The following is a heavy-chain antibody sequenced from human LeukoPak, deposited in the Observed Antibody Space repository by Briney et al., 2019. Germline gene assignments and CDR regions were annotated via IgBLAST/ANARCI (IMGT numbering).Heavy chain of an antibody. D-gene: IGHD4-11*01. V-gene: IGHV3-48*03. CDR3: ARSPDYGNYGDYFDY. CDR1: GFTFSSYE. Sequence: GGSLRLSCAASGFTFSSYEMNWVRQAPGNGLEWVSYISRGGSTVYYADSVKGRFTISRDNAKNSLYLQMNSLRAEDTAVYYCARSPDYGNYGDYFDYWGQGTLVTVSS. J-gene: IGHJ4*02. CDR2: ISRGGSTV.